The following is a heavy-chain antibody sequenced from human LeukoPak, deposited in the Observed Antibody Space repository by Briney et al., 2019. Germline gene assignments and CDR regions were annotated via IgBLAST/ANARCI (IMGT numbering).Heavy chain of an antibody. J-gene: IGHJ4*02. CDR2: INANSGGT. CDR1: GYTFTGYC. D-gene: IGHD1-26*01. V-gene: IGHV1-2*04. Sequence: ASVKVSCKASGYTFTGYCVHWVRQAPGQGLEWMGWINANSGGTNFAQKFQGWVTMTRDTSISTAYMELSRLRSDDTAVYYCARGEGGSYGAYYFDYWGQGTLVTVSS. CDR3: ARGEGGSYGAYYFDY.